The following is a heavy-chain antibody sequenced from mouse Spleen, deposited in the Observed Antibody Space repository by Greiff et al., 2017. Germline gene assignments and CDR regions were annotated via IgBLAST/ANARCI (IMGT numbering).Heavy chain of an antibody. CDR3: AREGITGYYFDY. D-gene: IGHD2-4*01. CDR1: GYSITSGYD. J-gene: IGHJ2*01. Sequence: VQLKESGPGMVKPSQSLSLTCTVTGYSITSGYDWHWIRHFPGNKLEWMGYISYSGSTNYNPSLKSRISITHDTSKNHFFLKLNSVTTEDTATYYCAREGITGYYFDYWGQGTTLTVSS. CDR2: ISYSGST. V-gene: IGHV3-1*01.